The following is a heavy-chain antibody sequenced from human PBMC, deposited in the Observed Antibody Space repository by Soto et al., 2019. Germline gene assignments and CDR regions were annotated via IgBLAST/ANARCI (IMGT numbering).Heavy chain of an antibody. D-gene: IGHD6-13*01. J-gene: IGHJ6*02. CDR2: IWYDGSNK. CDR1: GFTFSSYG. CDR3: ARDSISSSWPRGWYYGMDV. V-gene: IGHV3-33*01. Sequence: GGSLRLSCAASGFTFSSYGMHWVRQAPGKGLEWVAVIWYDGSNKYYADSVKGRFTISRDNSKNTLYLQMNSLRAEDTAVYYCARDSISSSWPRGWYYGMDVWGQGTTVTVSS.